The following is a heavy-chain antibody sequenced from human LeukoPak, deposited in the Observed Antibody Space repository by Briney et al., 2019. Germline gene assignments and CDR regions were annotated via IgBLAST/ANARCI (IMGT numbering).Heavy chain of an antibody. Sequence: GGSLRLPCAASGFTFDDYAMHWVRQAPGKGLEWVSLISWDGGSTYYADSVKGRFTISRDNSKNSLYLQMNSLRAEDTALYYCAKDEKGSGSYLTPPDYWGQGTLVTVSS. J-gene: IGHJ4*02. CDR1: GFTFDDYA. CDR3: AKDEKGSGSYLTPPDY. V-gene: IGHV3-43D*04. D-gene: IGHD1-26*01. CDR2: ISWDGGST.